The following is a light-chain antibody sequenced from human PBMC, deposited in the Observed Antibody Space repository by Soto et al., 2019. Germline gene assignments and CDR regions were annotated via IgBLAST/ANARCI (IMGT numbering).Light chain of an antibody. CDR2: EVS. J-gene: IGLJ2*01. CDR1: SSDVGGYDY. CDR3: TSYRSSTTPVV. Sequence: QSALTQPASVSGSPGQSITISCTGTSSDVGGYDYVSWYQQLPGKAPKVMIYEVSNRPSGVSDRFSGSKSGNTASLTISGLQADDEGDYYCTSYRSSTTPVVFGGGTKLTVL. V-gene: IGLV2-14*01.